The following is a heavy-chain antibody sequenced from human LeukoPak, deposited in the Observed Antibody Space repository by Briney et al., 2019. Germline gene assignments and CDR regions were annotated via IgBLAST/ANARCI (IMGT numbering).Heavy chain of an antibody. CDR3: ARVEDSDAFDI. Sequence: SETLSLTCAVYGGSFSGYYWSWIRQPPGKGLEWIGEINHSGSTNYNPSLKSRVTISVDTSKNQFSLKLSSVTAADTAVYYCARVEDSDAFDIWGQGTMVTVSS. J-gene: IGHJ3*02. V-gene: IGHV4-34*01. D-gene: IGHD1-1*01. CDR1: GGSFSGYY. CDR2: INHSGST.